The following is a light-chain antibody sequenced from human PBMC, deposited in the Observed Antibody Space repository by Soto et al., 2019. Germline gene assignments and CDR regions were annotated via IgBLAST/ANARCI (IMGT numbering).Light chain of an antibody. V-gene: IGLV1-40*01. CDR1: SSNIGAGYD. CDR3: QSYDARLSAYV. Sequence: SVLTQPPSVSGAPGQGVTISCTGSSSNIGAGYDVHWYQQLPGAAPKLLIFGNDNRPSGVPDRFSGSRSGTSASLAITGLQAEDEADYYCQSYDARLSAYVFGTGTKVTVL. J-gene: IGLJ1*01. CDR2: GND.